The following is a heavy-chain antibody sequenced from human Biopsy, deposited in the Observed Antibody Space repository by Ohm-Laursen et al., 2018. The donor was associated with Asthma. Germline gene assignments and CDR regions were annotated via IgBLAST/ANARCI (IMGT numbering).Heavy chain of an antibody. V-gene: IGHV4-59*11. CDR3: ARLADCSGGACYSYGWFDP. CDR1: GGSIRSHD. J-gene: IGHJ5*02. Sequence: SQTLSLTCTVSGGSIRSHDWTWIRLPPGKGLEYIGDVSHTGSTNYNPSLKSRVTMSLDTSKNQFSPRLTSVTPADTAVYYCARLADCSGGACYSYGWFDPWGQGTRVTVSS. D-gene: IGHD2-15*01. CDR2: VSHTGST.